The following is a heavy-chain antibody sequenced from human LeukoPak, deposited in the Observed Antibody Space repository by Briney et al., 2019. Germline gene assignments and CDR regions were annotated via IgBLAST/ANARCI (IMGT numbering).Heavy chain of an antibody. CDR3: ARDRDRAAPIWPSYYYYYGMDV. CDR1: GGTFSSYA. V-gene: IGHV1-69*13. Sequence: SVKVSCKASGGTFSSYAISWVRQAPGQGLEWMGGIIPIFGTANYAQKFQGRVTITADESTSTAYMELSSLRSEDTAVYYCARDRDRAAPIWPSYYYYYGMDVWGQGTTVTVSS. D-gene: IGHD1-14*01. CDR2: IIPIFGTA. J-gene: IGHJ6*02.